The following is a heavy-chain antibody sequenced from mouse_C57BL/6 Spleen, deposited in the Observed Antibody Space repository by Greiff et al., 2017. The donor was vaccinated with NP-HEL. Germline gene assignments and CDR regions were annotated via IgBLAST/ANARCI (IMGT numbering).Heavy chain of an antibody. J-gene: IGHJ2*01. CDR1: GYTFTSYW. V-gene: IGHV1-69*01. Sequence: VQLQQPGAELVMPGASVKLSCKASGYTFTSYWMHWVKQRPGQGLEWIGEIDPSDSYTNYNQKFKGKSTLTVDKSSSTAYMQLSSLTSEDSAVYYCARSGGNYAFDYWGQGTTLTVSS. CDR3: ARSGGNYAFDY. D-gene: IGHD2-1*01. CDR2: IDPSDSYT.